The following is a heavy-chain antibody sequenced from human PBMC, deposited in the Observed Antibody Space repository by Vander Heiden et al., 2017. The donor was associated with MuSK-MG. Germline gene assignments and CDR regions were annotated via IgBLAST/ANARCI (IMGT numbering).Heavy chain of an antibody. CDR1: GYTFTSYD. Sequence: QVQLVQSGAEGKKPGASVKVSCKASGYTFTSYDINRVRQAAGQGLEWMGWMNPNIGNTGYAQKVQGRVTMTRNTPISTAYMELSSLGSEDTAVYYCATMGYSSSWFSFDPWGQGTLVTVSS. V-gene: IGHV1-8*01. CDR3: ATMGYSSSWFSFDP. CDR2: MNPNIGNT. D-gene: IGHD6-13*01. J-gene: IGHJ5*02.